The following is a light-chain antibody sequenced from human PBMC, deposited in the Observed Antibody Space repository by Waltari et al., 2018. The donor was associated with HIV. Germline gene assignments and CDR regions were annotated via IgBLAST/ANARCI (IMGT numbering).Light chain of an antibody. CDR3: SSYTTTNTVV. V-gene: IGLV2-14*03. J-gene: IGLJ2*01. CDR1: SSDLSTYSF. CDR2: DVD. Sequence: QSALTQPASVSGSPGQSITISCTGTSSDLSTYSFFSWYQKHPDKAPKLLIYDVDNRPSGVSRRFSGSKSGDTASLTISSIQADDEADYYCSSYTTTNTVVFGGGTKFTVL.